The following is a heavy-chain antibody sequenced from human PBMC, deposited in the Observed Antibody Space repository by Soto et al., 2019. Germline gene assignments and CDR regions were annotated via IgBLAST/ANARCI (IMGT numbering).Heavy chain of an antibody. V-gene: IGHV4-30-2*01. CDR2: IYNSGTT. CDR3: AGYDSGSYYYGMDV. CDR1: GGSISSDGYS. Sequence: SETLSLTCAVSGGSISSDGYSWSWIRQPPGKGLEWIGYIYNSGTTYYNPSLRSRVTISVDRSKNQFSLNLTSVTAADTAVYYCAGYDSGSYYYGMDVWGQGTTVTVSS. D-gene: IGHD3-10*01. J-gene: IGHJ6*02.